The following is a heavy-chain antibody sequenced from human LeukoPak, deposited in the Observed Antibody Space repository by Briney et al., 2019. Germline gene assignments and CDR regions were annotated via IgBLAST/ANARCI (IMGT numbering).Heavy chain of an antibody. J-gene: IGHJ4*02. CDR3: ARERKRPAAGALDFDY. CDR1: GDTFTDYY. CDR2: INPGNGAT. D-gene: IGHD6-13*01. V-gene: IGHV1-2*02. Sequence: ASVKVSCKASGDTFTDYYLHWLRQAPGQGLEWVCGINPGNGATHFAQKFRGRVTMTRDTSISTAYMELSRLRSDDTAVYYCARERKRPAAGALDFDYWGQGTLVTVSS.